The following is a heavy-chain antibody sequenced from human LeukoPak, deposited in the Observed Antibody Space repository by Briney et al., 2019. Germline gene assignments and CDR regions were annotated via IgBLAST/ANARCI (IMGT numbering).Heavy chain of an antibody. CDR2: IYYSGST. D-gene: IGHD5-24*01. Sequence: SETLSLTCTVSDDSIRSYYWSWIRQPPGKGLEWIAYIYYSGSTNYNPSLKSRVTISVDTSKNQFSLKLSSVTAADTAVYYCARPSRDGYNYFDYWGQGTLVTVSS. V-gene: IGHV4-59*08. CDR1: DDSIRSYY. J-gene: IGHJ4*02. CDR3: ARPSRDGYNYFDY.